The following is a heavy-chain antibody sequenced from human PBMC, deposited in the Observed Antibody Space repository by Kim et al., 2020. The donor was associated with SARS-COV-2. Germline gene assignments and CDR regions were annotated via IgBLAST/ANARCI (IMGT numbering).Heavy chain of an antibody. Sequence: GGSLRLSCAASGFTFNNYGMHWVRQAPGKGLEWVAVISYDGSNKYYADSVKGRFTISRDNSKNTLYLQMNSLRAEDTAVYYCAKDGHLYCSGGSCYQYYFVYWGQGNLVTVS. CDR3: AKDGHLYCSGGSCYQYYFVY. D-gene: IGHD2-15*01. J-gene: IGHJ4*02. CDR2: ISYDGSNK. V-gene: IGHV3-30*18. CDR1: GFTFNNYG.